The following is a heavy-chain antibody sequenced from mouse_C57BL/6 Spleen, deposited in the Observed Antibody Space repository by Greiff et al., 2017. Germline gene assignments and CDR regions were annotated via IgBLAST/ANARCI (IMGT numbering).Heavy chain of an antibody. CDR3: ARDRGWDYAMDY. CDR2: INYDGSST. Sequence: EVQVVESEGGLVQPGSSMKLSCTASGFTFSDYYMAWVRQVPEKGLEWVANINYDGSSTYYLDSLKSRFIISRDNAKNILYLQMSSLKSEDTATYYCARDRGWDYAMDYWGQGTSVTVSS. J-gene: IGHJ4*01. V-gene: IGHV5-16*01. D-gene: IGHD1-1*02. CDR1: GFTFSDYY.